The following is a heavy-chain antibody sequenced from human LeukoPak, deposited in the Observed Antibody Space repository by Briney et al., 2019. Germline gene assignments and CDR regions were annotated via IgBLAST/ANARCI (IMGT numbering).Heavy chain of an antibody. D-gene: IGHD2-2*01. CDR2: IYYSGST. V-gene: IGHV4-30-4*08. J-gene: IGHJ5*02. CDR3: ARGGYCSSTSCYPIYWFDP. CDR1: GGSISSGDYY. Sequence: SSETLSLTCTVSGGSISSGDYYWSWIRQPPGKGLEWIGYIYYSGSTYYNPSLKSRVTISVDTSKNQFSLKLSSVTAADTAVYYCARGGYCSSTSCYPIYWFDPWGQGTLVTVSS.